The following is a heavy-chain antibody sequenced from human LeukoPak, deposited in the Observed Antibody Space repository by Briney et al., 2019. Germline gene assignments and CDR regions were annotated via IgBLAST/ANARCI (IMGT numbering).Heavy chain of an antibody. CDR1: GFTFSSYE. CDR2: ISGSGDST. V-gene: IGHV3-23*01. D-gene: IGHD3-10*01. CDR3: AKDHYYGSGNYYVLIHY. J-gene: IGHJ4*02. Sequence: PGGSLRLSCAASGFTFSSYEMNWVRQAPGKGLEWVSAISGSGDSTYYADSVKGRFTISRDNSKNTVYLQMNSLRAEDTAVYYCAKDHYYGSGNYYVLIHYWGQGTLVTVSS.